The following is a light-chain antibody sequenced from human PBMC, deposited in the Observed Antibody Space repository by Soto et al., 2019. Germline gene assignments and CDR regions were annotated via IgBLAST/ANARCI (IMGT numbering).Light chain of an antibody. J-gene: IGLJ2*01. CDR1: SSDVGAYDY. V-gene: IGLV2-11*01. Sequence: QSALTQPRSVSGSPGQSVTFSCTGTSSDVGAYDYVSWYQQHPGKAPKLIIYDVYKRPSGVPDRFSGSKSGYTASLTISGLQADDDSDYYCSSYAGTYTFVVFGGGTKLTVL. CDR2: DVY. CDR3: SSYAGTYTFVV.